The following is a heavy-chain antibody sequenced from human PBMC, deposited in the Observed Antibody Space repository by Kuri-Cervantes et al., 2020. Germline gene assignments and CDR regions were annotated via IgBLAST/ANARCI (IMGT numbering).Heavy chain of an antibody. Sequence: SETLSLTCTVSGGSISSSSYYWGWIRQPPGKGLEWIGSIYYSGSTYYNPSLKSRVTISVDTSKSQFSLKLSSVTAADTAVYYCACYYDSSGYYDNDAFDIWGQGTMVTVSS. D-gene: IGHD3-22*01. J-gene: IGHJ3*02. CDR3: ACYYDSSGYYDNDAFDI. CDR1: GGSISSSSYY. V-gene: IGHV4-39*01. CDR2: IYYSGST.